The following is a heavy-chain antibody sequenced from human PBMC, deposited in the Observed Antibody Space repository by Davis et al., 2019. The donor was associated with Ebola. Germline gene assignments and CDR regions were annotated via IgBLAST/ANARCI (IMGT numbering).Heavy chain of an antibody. CDR1: GFTFSSYA. J-gene: IGHJ4*02. D-gene: IGHD4-11*01. V-gene: IGHV3-74*01. CDR3: ARGAAYTVSPYDDYFDY. Sequence: GESLKISCAASGFTFSSYAMSWARQAPGKGLVWVSRINSDGSTTTYADSVKGRFTISRDNAKNTLFLQMNSLRAEDTAVYYCARGAAYTVSPYDDYFDYWGQGTLVTVSS. CDR2: INSDGSTT.